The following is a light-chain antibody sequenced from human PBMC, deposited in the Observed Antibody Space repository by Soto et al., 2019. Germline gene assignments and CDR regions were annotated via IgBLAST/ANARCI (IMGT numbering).Light chain of an antibody. V-gene: IGKV1-39*01. Sequence: DIQMTQSPSSLSASVGDRVTITCRARQSISSYLNWYQQKPGKAPKLLIYAASSLQSGVPSSFSGSGSGTDFTLTISSLQPEDFATYYCQQSYSTLALTFGGGTKVEIK. CDR3: QQSYSTLALT. CDR1: QSISSY. CDR2: AAS. J-gene: IGKJ4*01.